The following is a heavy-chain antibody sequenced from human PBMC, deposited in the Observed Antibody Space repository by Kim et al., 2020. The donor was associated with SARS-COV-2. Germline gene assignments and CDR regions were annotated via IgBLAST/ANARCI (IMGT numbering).Heavy chain of an antibody. V-gene: IGHV4-59*01. J-gene: IGHJ6*02. CDR3: ARDRFGMDV. Sequence: SETLSLTCTVSGGSISSYYWSWIRQPPGKGLEWIGYIYYSGSTNYNPSLKSRVTISVDTSKNQFSLKLSSVTAADTAVYYCARDRFGMDVWGQGTTVTVSS. CDR2: IYYSGST. CDR1: GGSISSYY.